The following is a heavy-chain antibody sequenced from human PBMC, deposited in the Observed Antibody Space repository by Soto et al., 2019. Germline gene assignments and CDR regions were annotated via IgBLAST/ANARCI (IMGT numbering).Heavy chain of an antibody. Sequence: EVQLVESGGGXVKXXXXLRXSXAAXXXXXSNAXXNWVRQAPGKGLEWVGRIKSKTDGGTTDYAAPVKGRFTISRDDSKNTLYLQMNSLKTEDTAVYYCTTVSYDFWGHWFDPWGQGTLVTVSS. CDR2: IKSKTDGGTT. CDR3: TTVSYDFWGHWFDP. D-gene: IGHD3-3*01. J-gene: IGHJ5*02. V-gene: IGHV3-15*07. CDR1: XXXXSNAX.